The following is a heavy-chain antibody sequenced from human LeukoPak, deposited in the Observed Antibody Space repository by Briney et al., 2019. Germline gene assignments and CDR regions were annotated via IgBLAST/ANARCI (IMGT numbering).Heavy chain of an antibody. J-gene: IGHJ4*02. D-gene: IGHD3-10*01. Sequence: SETLSLTCAVYGGSFSGYYWSWIRQPLGKGLEWIGEINHSGSTNYNPTLKSRVTISVDTSKNQFSLKLSSVTAADTAVYYCARTRITMVREVTGSFDYWGQGTLVTVSS. CDR2: INHSGST. CDR3: ARTRITMVREVTGSFDY. CDR1: GGSFSGYY. V-gene: IGHV4-34*01.